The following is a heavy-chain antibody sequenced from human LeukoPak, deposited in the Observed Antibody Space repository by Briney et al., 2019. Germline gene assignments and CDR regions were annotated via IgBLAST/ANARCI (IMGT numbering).Heavy chain of an antibody. CDR1: GGTFSSYA. D-gene: IGHD4-17*01. CDR2: IIPIFGTA. Sequence: ASVKVSCKASGGTFSSYAISWVRQAPGQGLERMGGIIPIFGTANYAQKFQGRVTITADESTSTAYMELSSLRSEDTAAYYCARGDPVTTYYYYGMDVWGQGTTVTVSS. J-gene: IGHJ6*02. V-gene: IGHV1-69*13. CDR3: ARGDPVTTYYYYGMDV.